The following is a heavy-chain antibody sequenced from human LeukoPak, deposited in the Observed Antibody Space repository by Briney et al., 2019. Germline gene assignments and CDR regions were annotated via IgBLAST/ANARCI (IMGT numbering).Heavy chain of an antibody. CDR1: GFTFSSYA. D-gene: IGHD3-10*01. J-gene: IGHJ5*02. Sequence: GGSLRLSCAASGFTFSSYAMSWVRQAPGKGLEWVAVISYDGSNKYYADSVKGRFTISRDNPKNTLYLQMNSLRAEDTAVYYCAREGYYGSGSYLGGNNWFDPWGQGTLVTVSS. V-gene: IGHV3-30-3*01. CDR3: AREGYYGSGSYLGGNNWFDP. CDR2: ISYDGSNK.